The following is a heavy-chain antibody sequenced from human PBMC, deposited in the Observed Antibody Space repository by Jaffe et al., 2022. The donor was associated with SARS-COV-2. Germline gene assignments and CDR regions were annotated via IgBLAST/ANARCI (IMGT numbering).Heavy chain of an antibody. D-gene: IGHD6-13*01. J-gene: IGHJ4*02. V-gene: IGHV3-30*18. CDR3: VKVGSSWAYFEY. CDR2: VSYDGSNK. Sequence: QVQLVESGGGVVQPGRSLRLSCAASGFSFSTLGMHWVRQTPGKGLEWVAIVSYDGSNKYYADSVKGRFTISRDNSKNTLYLQMNSLRAEDTAVYYCVKVGSSWAYFEYWGQGILVTVSS. CDR1: GFSFSTLG.